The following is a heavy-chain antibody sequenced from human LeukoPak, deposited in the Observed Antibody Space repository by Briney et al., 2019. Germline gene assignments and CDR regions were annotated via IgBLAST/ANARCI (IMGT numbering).Heavy chain of an antibody. CDR1: GYTFTGYY. CDR2: INPNSGGT. Sequence: ASVKVSCKASGYTFTGYYMHWVRQAPGQGLEWMGWINPNSGGTNYAQKFQGRVTMTRDTSISTAYMELGRLRSDDTAVYYCARGHNLYDFWSGYFYYYYMDVWGKGATVTVSS. D-gene: IGHD3-3*01. J-gene: IGHJ6*03. CDR3: ARGHNLYDFWSGYFYYYYMDV. V-gene: IGHV1-2*02.